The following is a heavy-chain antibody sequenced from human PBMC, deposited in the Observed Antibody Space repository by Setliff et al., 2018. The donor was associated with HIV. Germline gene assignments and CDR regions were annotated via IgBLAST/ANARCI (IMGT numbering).Heavy chain of an antibody. CDR3: ARDYSGNYYGYFDL. V-gene: IGHV4-61*02. CDR1: GGSISSGSYY. Sequence: PSETLSLTCTVSGGSISSGSYYWSWIRQPAGKGLEWIGRIYTSGSTNYNPSLKSRVTILVDTSKNQFSLKLSSVTAADTAVYYCARDYSGNYYGYFDLWGRGTLVTVS. CDR2: IYTSGST. J-gene: IGHJ2*01. D-gene: IGHD1-26*01.